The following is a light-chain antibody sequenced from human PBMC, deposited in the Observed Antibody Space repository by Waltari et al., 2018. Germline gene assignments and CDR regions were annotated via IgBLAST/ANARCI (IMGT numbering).Light chain of an antibody. CDR1: GSDIGSNQ. V-gene: IGLV1-47*02. CDR2: NDN. J-gene: IGLJ1*01. Sequence: QSMLTQPPSASGTPGQRVPIACSGSGSDIGSNQVLWYQQFPGTAPQLLIYNDNQRPSGVPDRFSASKSGTSSSLAISGLQSEDEADYHCAAWDDSLGANVFGTGTRVTVL. CDR3: AAWDDSLGANV.